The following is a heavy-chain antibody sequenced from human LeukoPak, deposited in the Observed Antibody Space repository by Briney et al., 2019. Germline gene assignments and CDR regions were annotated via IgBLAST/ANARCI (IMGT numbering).Heavy chain of an antibody. Sequence: GGSLRLSCVASGFSLSGYWMYWVRQAPGKGLMYISRNNGDGSTTNYADVVKGRFTMSRDNVKNTLYLQMNSLRAEDTAVYYCAKGKYYDFWSGYTEFDYWGQGTLVTVSS. CDR3: AKGKYYDFWSGYTEFDY. V-gene: IGHV3-74*01. CDR1: GFSLSGYW. CDR2: NNGDGSTT. J-gene: IGHJ4*02. D-gene: IGHD3-3*01.